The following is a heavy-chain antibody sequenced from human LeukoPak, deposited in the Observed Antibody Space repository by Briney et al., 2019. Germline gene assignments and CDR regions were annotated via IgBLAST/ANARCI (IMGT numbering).Heavy chain of an antibody. J-gene: IGHJ4*02. CDR3: ASHVDYGDYVSPFDY. Sequence: ASVEVSCKASGYTFTSYYMHWVRQAPGQGLEWMGIINPSGGSTSYAQKFQGRVTMTRDTSTSTVYMELSSLRSEDTAVYYCASHVDYGDYVSPFDYWGQGTLVTVSS. D-gene: IGHD4-17*01. V-gene: IGHV1-46*01. CDR2: INPSGGST. CDR1: GYTFTSYY.